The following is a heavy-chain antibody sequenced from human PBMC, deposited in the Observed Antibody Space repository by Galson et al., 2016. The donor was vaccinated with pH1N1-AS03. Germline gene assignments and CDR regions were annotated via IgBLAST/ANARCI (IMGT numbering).Heavy chain of an antibody. V-gene: IGHV4-4*01. D-gene: IGHD3-3*01. Sequence: LSLTCAVSGGSVSDNNWWSWVRQPPGKGLEWIGEVYRSGSTNYNPSLKSRVTISLDKSKNQLSLRLTSVTAADTAVYSCARVYWSVPTPGTYGAFDIWGQGTTVTVSS. CDR1: GGSVSDNNW. CDR2: VYRSGST. CDR3: ARVYWSVPTPGTYGAFDI. J-gene: IGHJ3*02.